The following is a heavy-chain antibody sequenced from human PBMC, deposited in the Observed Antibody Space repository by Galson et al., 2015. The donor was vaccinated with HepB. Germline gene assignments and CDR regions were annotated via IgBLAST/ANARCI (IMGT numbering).Heavy chain of an antibody. CDR1: GGSISSSSYY. J-gene: IGHJ3*02. CDR3: ARGTAPVVPAATDAFDI. Sequence: ETLSLTCTVSGGSISSSSYYWGWIRQPPGKGLEWIGSIYYSGSIYYNPSLKSRVTISVDTSKNQFSLKLSSVTAADTAVYYCARGTAPVVPAATDAFDIWGQGTMVTVSS. V-gene: IGHV4-39*07. CDR2: IYYSGSI. D-gene: IGHD2-2*01.